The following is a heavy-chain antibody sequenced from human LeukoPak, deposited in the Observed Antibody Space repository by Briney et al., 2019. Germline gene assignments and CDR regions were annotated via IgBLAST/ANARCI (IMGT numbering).Heavy chain of an antibody. J-gene: IGHJ4*02. D-gene: IGHD5-18*01. CDR3: ARVGGYSSPFDY. V-gene: IGHV3-66*01. CDR1: GFTVSSNY. Sequence: HAGGSLRLSCAASGFTVSSNYMSWVRQAPGKGLEWVSVIYSGGSTYYADSVKGRFTISRDNSKNTLYLQMNSLRAEDTAVYYCARVGGYSSPFDYWGQGTLVTVSS. CDR2: IYSGGST.